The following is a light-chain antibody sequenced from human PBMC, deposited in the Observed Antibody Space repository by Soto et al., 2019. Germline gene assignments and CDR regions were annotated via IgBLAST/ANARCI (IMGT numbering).Light chain of an antibody. V-gene: IGLV2-14*01. Sequence: QSVLAQPASVSGSPGQSITISCTGTSTDVGAYNYVAWYQQHPGKAPKLIIYEVTNRPSGVSYRFSASKSANTASLTISGLPSEDGADYYCLSYTGKSDSYVFGTGTKVTVL. CDR1: STDVGAYNY. J-gene: IGLJ1*01. CDR2: EVT. CDR3: LSYTGKSDSYV.